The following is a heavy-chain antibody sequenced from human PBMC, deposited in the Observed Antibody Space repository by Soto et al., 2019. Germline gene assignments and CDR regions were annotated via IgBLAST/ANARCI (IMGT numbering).Heavy chain of an antibody. CDR1: GYTFTSYY. D-gene: IGHD3-10*01. CDR3: ARAVRNGSGSYSFDY. CDR2: INPSGGST. J-gene: IGHJ4*02. Sequence: ASVKVSCKASGYTFTSYYMHWVRQAPGQGLEWMGIINPSGGSTSYAQKFQGRVTMTRDTSTSTVYMELSSLRSEDTAVYYCARAVRNGSGSYSFDYWGQGTLVTVSS. V-gene: IGHV1-46*01.